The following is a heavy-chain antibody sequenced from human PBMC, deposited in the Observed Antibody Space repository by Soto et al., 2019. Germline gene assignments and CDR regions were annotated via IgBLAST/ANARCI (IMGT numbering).Heavy chain of an antibody. J-gene: IGHJ4*02. V-gene: IGHV1-18*01. CDR2: ISGYNGNT. CDR1: GYTFSSYG. D-gene: IGHD3-10*01. Sequence: QVQLVQSGAEVKKPGASVRVSCKTSGYTFSSYGITWVRQAPGQGLEWMGWISGYNGNTEYAQSLQGRVTMTIDTSTSTAYMDLTSLRSEDTAIYHCARVYGSGSYSPGQYWGQGTLVNVSS. CDR3: ARVYGSGSYSPGQY.